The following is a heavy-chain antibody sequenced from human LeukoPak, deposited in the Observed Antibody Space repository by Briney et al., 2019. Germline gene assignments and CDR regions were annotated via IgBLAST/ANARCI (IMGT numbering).Heavy chain of an antibody. Sequence: GGSLRLSCGASGFNVSSNYMSWVRQAPGKGLEWVSVIYSGGSTYYADSVKGRFTISRHNSKNTLYLQMNSLRPEDTAVYYCVISGYYDSSIFDYWGQGTLVTVSS. D-gene: IGHD3-22*01. V-gene: IGHV3-53*04. CDR2: IYSGGST. CDR3: VISGYYDSSIFDY. CDR1: GFNVSSNY. J-gene: IGHJ4*02.